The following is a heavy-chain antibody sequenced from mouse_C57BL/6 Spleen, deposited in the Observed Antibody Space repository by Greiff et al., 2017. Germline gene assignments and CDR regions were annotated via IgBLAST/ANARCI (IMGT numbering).Heavy chain of an antibody. D-gene: IGHD1-1*01. V-gene: IGHV14-1*01. CDR3: TRGYYGSSPDY. CDR1: GFNIKDYY. Sequence: VQLQQSGAELVRPGASVKLSCTASGFNIKDYYMHWVKQRPEQGLEWIGRIDPEDGDTEYAPKFPGKATMTADTSSNTAYLQLSSLTSEDTAVYYCTRGYYGSSPDYWGQGTTLTVSS. CDR2: IDPEDGDT. J-gene: IGHJ2*01.